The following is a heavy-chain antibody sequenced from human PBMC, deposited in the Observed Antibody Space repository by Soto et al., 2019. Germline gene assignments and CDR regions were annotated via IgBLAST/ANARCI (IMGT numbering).Heavy chain of an antibody. V-gene: IGHV1-69*01. CDR3: ATYCSSTSCHYYYGMDV. CDR2: IIPIFGTA. Sequence: QVQLVQSGAEVKKPGSSVKVSCKASGGTFSSYAISWVRQAPGQGLEWMGGIIPIFGTANYAQKFQGRVTITADESTSTAYMELRSLRSEDTAVYYCATYCSSTSCHYYYGMDVWGQGTTVTVSS. CDR1: GGTFSSYA. J-gene: IGHJ6*02. D-gene: IGHD2-2*01.